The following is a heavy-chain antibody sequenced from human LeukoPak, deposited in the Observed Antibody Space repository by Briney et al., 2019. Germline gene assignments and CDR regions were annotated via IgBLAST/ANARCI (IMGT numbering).Heavy chain of an antibody. CDR3: AKDHYDY. V-gene: IGHV3-30*18. Sequence: GSLRLSCAASGFTFSSYGMHRVRQAPGKGLEWVAVISYDGSNKYYADSVKGRFTISRDNSKNTLYLQMNSLRAEDTAVYYCAKDHYDYWGQGTLVTVSS. J-gene: IGHJ4*02. CDR2: ISYDGSNK. D-gene: IGHD3-10*01. CDR1: GFTFSSYG.